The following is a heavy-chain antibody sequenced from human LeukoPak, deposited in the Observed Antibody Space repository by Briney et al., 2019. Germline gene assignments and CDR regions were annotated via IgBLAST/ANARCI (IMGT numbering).Heavy chain of an antibody. CDR1: GYSFSSYW. D-gene: IGHD2-15*01. J-gene: IGHJ4*02. CDR2: IYPDDSDT. CDR3: ARHRKDIGFDS. Sequence: GESLKSSCKGSGYSFSSYWIGWVRQMPGKGLEWMGIIYPDDSDTRYSPSFQGQVTISADKSISTAYLQWSSLKASDTAMYYCARHRKDIGFDSWGQGTVDTVSS. V-gene: IGHV5-51*01.